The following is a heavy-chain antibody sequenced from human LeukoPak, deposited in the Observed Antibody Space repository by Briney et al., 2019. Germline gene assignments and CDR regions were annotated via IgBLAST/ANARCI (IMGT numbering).Heavy chain of an antibody. CDR1: GGSFSGFY. D-gene: IGHD7-27*01. Sequence: SETLSLTCAVYGGSFSGFYWNWIRQPPGKGLEWIGEIDHSGSTNYNPSLKSRVTISVDTSKNQFSLKLSSVTAADTAVYYCARERNWGYNYWGQGTLVTVSS. CDR2: IDHSGST. J-gene: IGHJ4*02. V-gene: IGHV4-34*01. CDR3: ARERNWGYNY.